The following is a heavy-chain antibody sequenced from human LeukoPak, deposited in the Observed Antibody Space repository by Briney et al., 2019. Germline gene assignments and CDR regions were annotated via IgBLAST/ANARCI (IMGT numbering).Heavy chain of an antibody. V-gene: IGHV1-8*01. CDR3: AREKGFWSPDHFDYFYDMGL. CDR2: MSPNSGNT. J-gene: IGHJ6*04. Sequence: ASVNVSCKASRYTFTSFYTIGVRQAPGRGVEWLGWMSPNSGNTGSAPKFLGRVTMTRNASINTAYLEMRRLNSHDTAVYYCAREKGFWSPDHFDYFYDMGLWGEGTTVIVSS. CDR1: RYTFTSFY. D-gene: IGHD3-3*01.